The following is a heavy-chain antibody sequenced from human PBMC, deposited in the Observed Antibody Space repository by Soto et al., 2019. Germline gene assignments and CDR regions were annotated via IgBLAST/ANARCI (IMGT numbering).Heavy chain of an antibody. CDR1: GFTFSNAW. CDR3: TTEVDRRITIFGVVPYFDY. D-gene: IGHD3-3*01. Sequence: KPGGSLRLSCAASGFTFSNAWMSWVRQAPGKGLEWVGRIKSKTDGGTTDYAAPVKGRFTISRDDSKNTLYLQMNSLKTEDTAVYYCTTEVDRRITIFGVVPYFDYWGQGTLVTVSS. CDR2: IKSKTDGGTT. J-gene: IGHJ4*02. V-gene: IGHV3-15*01.